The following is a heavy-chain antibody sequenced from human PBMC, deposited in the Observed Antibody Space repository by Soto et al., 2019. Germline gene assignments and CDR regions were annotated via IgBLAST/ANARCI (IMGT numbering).Heavy chain of an antibody. CDR1: GFTFSSYW. J-gene: IGHJ4*02. CDR2: IKEDGSGK. D-gene: IGHD3-16*01. Sequence: GASLRLSCTAPGFTFSSYWMSWVRQAPGKGLGWVANIKEDGSGKYYVDSVKGRFSISRDNARNSLYLQMNSLRVEDTAVYYCVRVGRLGGYWGQGALVTVSS. CDR3: VRVGRLGGY. V-gene: IGHV3-7*03.